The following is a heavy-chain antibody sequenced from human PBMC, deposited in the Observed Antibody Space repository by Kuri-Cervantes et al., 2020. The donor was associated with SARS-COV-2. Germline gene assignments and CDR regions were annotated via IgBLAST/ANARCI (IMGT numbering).Heavy chain of an antibody. D-gene: IGHD3-3*01. CDR2: IIPIFGTA. CDR3: ARDPTPYYDFWSGSYYFDY. CDR1: GGTFSSYA. V-gene: IGHV1-69*05. J-gene: IGHJ4*02. Sequence: SVKVSCKASGGTFSSYAISWVRQAPGQGLEWMGGIIPIFGTANYAQKFQGRVTITTDESTSTVYMELSSLRSEDTAVYYCARDPTPYYDFWSGSYYFDYWGQGTLVTVSS.